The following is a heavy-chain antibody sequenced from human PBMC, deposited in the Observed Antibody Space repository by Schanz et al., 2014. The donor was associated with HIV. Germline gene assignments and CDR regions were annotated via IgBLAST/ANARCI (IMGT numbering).Heavy chain of an antibody. Sequence: EVQLVESGGGLVQPGGSLRLSCAASGFTFSRYWMSWVRQAPGKGLEWVANIKQDGSEKHYVASVKGRFTISRDNAKNSLYLQMSSLRDEDTAVYYCARVPPPSKGLPWGDYYYYGLDVWGQGTSVTVSS. CDR3: ARVPPPSKGLPWGDYYYYGLDV. V-gene: IGHV3-7*01. J-gene: IGHJ6*02. D-gene: IGHD3-16*01. CDR2: IKQDGSEK. CDR1: GFTFSRYW.